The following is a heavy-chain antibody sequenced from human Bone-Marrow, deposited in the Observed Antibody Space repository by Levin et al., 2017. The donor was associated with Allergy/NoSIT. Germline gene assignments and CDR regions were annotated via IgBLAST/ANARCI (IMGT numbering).Heavy chain of an antibody. V-gene: IGHV3-30*18. Sequence: PGGSLRLSCAASGFTFSTYGMHWVRQAPGKGLEWVAVISFDGSIKYYADSVKGRFTISRDNSKITVSLQMNSLRAEDTALYFCVKDRGSYSNYEHGMDVWGQGTTVTVSS. J-gene: IGHJ6*02. CDR3: VKDRGSYSNYEHGMDV. CDR1: GFTFSTYG. D-gene: IGHD4-11*01. CDR2: ISFDGSIK.